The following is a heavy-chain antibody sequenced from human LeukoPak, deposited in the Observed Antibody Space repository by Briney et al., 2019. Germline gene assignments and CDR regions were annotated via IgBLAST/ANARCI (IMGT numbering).Heavy chain of an antibody. D-gene: IGHD3-3*01. CDR1: GFTFSSYW. J-gene: IGHJ4*02. Sequence: GGSLRLSCAASGFTFSSYWMHWVRQAPGKGLVWVSRIHSDGSSTSYADSVKGRFTISRDNAKNTLYLQMNSLRAEDTAVYYCARGGAGYYDFWSGYYSNDPVDYWGQGTLVTVSS. V-gene: IGHV3-74*01. CDR3: ARGGAGYYDFWSGYYSNDPVDY. CDR2: IHSDGSST.